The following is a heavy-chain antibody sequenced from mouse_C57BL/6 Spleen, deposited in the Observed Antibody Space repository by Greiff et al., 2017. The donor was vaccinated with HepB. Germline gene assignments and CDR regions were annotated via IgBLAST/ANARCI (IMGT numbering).Heavy chain of an antibody. CDR1: GYAFSSSW. CDR2: IYPGDGDT. J-gene: IGHJ4*01. D-gene: IGHD1-1*01. CDR3: ARGYYGSSPYAMDY. Sequence: VQLQQSGPELVKPGASVKISCKASGYAFSSSWMNWVKQRPGKGLEWIGRIYPGDGDTNYNGKFKGKATLTADKSSSTAYMQLSSLTTEDSAVYSGARGYYGSSPYAMDYWGQGTSVTVSS. V-gene: IGHV1-82*01.